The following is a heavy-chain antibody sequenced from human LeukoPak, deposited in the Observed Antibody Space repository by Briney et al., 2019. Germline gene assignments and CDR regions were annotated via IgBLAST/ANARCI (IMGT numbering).Heavy chain of an antibody. J-gene: IGHJ4*02. CDR2: INAGNGIT. CDR3: ARESGSGSYYFDY. CDR1: GYTFTSYA. Sequence: ASVKVSCKASGYTFTSYAMHWVRQAPGQRLEWMGWINAGNGITKYSQKFQGRVTITRDTSASTAYMELSSLRSEDTAVYYCARESGSGSYYFDYWGQGTLVTVSS. D-gene: IGHD3-10*01. V-gene: IGHV1-3*01.